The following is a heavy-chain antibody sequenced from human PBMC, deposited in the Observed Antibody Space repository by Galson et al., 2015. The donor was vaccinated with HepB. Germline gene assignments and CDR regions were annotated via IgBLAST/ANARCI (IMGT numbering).Heavy chain of an antibody. CDR1: GYTFTSYA. V-gene: IGHV1-3*01. CDR3: ARVRSNYLISGWWEPDDY. Sequence: SVKVSCKASGYTFTSYAMHWVRQAPGQRLEWMGWINAGNGNTKYSQKFQGRVTITRDTSASTAYMELSSLRSEDTAVYYCARVRSNYLISGWWEPDDYWGQGTLVTVSS. D-gene: IGHD4-11*01. J-gene: IGHJ4*02. CDR2: INAGNGNT.